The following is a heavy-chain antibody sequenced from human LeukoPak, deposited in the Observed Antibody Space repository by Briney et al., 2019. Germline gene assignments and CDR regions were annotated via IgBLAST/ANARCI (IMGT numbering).Heavy chain of an antibody. J-gene: IGHJ4*02. D-gene: IGHD3-22*01. Sequence: GGSLRLSCAASGFTFSSYGMHWVRQAPGKGLEWVAFIRYDGSNKYYADSVKGRFTISRDNSKNTLYLQMNSLRAEDTAVYYCAKDRYYYDSSGSPLDYWGQGTLVTVSS. V-gene: IGHV3-30*02. CDR2: IRYDGSNK. CDR3: AKDRYYYDSSGSPLDY. CDR1: GFTFSSYG.